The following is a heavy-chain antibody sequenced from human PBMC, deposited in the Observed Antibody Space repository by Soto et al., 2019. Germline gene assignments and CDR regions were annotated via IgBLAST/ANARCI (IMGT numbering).Heavy chain of an antibody. CDR1: GYTFTSYG. CDR2: ISAYNGNT. CDR3: ARERITIFGVVTPNWFDP. D-gene: IGHD3-3*01. Sequence: QVQLVQSGAEVKKPGASVKVSCKASGYTFTSYGISWVRQAPGQGLEWMGWISAYNGNTNYPQKLQGRVTMTTDTSTSTAYMELRSLRSDDTAVYYCARERITIFGVVTPNWFDPWGQGTLVTVSS. V-gene: IGHV1-18*04. J-gene: IGHJ5*02.